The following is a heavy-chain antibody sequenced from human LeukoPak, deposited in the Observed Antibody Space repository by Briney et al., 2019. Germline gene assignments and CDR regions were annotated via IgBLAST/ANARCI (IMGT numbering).Heavy chain of an antibody. J-gene: IGHJ2*01. CDR2: IYTSGST. V-gene: IGHV4-4*07. D-gene: IGHD2-2*01. CDR3: ARARRCSSTSCYFDRYFDL. Sequence: SETLSLTCTVSGGSISSYYGSWLRQPAGKGVEWVGRIYTSGSTNYNPSLKSRVTMSVDTSKNQFSLKLSSVTAADTAVYCARARRCSSTSCYFDRYFDLWGRGTLVTVSS. CDR1: GGSISSYY.